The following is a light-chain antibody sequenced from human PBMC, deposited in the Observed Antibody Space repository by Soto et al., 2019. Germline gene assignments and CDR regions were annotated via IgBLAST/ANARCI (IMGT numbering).Light chain of an antibody. CDR3: HQDNKWPSSN. CDR1: QSVSNN. J-gene: IGKJ3*01. CDR2: DPT. Sequence: EIVMTQYPGTLSVSPGERTTLLCSASQSVSNNLARYQQKPGQSPRLLIYDPTTRATGIPARFSGSGSGTVFTLTLISLPSEDYAVYSFHQDNKWPSSNFGPGTQVDI. V-gene: IGKV3-15*01.